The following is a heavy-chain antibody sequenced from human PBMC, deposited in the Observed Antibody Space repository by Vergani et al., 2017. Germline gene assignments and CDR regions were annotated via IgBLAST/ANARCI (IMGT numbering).Heavy chain of an antibody. CDR2: IWYDGSNK. Sequence: QVQLVESGGGVVQPGRSLRLSCAASGFTFSSYGMHWVRQAPGTGLEWVAVIWYDGSNKYYADSVKGRFNIDRDNSKNTLYLQMHSLRDEDTAVYYCAKVSYSSGWYVGYGMDVWGQGTTVTVSS. CDR3: AKVSYSSGWYVGYGMDV. CDR1: GFTFSSYG. V-gene: IGHV3-33*06. D-gene: IGHD6-19*01. J-gene: IGHJ6*02.